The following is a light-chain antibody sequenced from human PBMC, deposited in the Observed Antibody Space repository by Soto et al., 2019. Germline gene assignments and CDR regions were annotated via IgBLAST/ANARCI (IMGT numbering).Light chain of an antibody. Sequence: EIVMTQTPLFLPVTLGQPASISCKSSQSLVASDGNMYLNWLHQRPGQPPRLLIYKVSTRFSGDPGRFSGSGAGADFTLHISRVEAEDVCIYFCMQATQWRTFGQGTRLEI. CDR2: KVS. CDR1: QSLVASDGNMY. CDR3: MQATQWRT. V-gene: IGKV2-24*01. J-gene: IGKJ5*01.